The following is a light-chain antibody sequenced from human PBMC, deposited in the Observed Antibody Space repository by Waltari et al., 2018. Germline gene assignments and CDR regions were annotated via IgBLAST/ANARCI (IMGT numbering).Light chain of an antibody. CDR1: HGIRTN. Sequence: CSSSHGIRTNLAWYQQKPGHAPSPLIYTASTRAAGVQARFSGSGSGTEFTLTISSLQSEDSAVYYCQQYNNWPPLTFGGGTKVEI. J-gene: IGKJ4*01. CDR3: QQYNNWPPLT. CDR2: TAS. V-gene: IGKV3-15*01.